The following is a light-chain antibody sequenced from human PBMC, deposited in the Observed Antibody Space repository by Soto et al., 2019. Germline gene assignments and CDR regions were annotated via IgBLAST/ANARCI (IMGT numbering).Light chain of an antibody. CDR2: AAS. V-gene: IGKV1-6*01. J-gene: IGKJ1*01. CDR3: LQDFNFPWT. CDR1: QDIRNN. Sequence: AIQMTQSPSSLSTSVGDRVTITCRASQDIRNNLGWYQQKPGKAPKFLIYAASTLQSGVPSRFSGSGSGTDFTLTISSLQPEDFATYYCLQDFNFPWTFGQGTKVEIK.